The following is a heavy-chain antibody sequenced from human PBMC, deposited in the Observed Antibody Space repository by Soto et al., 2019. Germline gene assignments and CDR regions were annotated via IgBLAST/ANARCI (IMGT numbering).Heavy chain of an antibody. D-gene: IGHD2-2*01. CDR1: GYSFTSYG. J-gene: IGHJ6*02. V-gene: IGHV1-18*01. CDR2: ISPYNGHT. CDR3: ARDLTIVPATHPRLENYGMDV. Sequence: ASVKVSCKASGYSFTSYGISWVRRAPGQGLEWMGWISPYNGHTQFVQRFQGRVTMTTDTSTKTAYMELRNLRSDDTAHYYCARDLTIVPATHPRLENYGMDVWGPGTTVTVSS.